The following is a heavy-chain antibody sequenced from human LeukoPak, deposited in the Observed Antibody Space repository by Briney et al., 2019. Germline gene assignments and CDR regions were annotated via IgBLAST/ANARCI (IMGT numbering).Heavy chain of an antibody. CDR2: ISSSSSYI. Sequence: GGSLRLSCAASGFTFSSYSMNWVRQAPGKGLEWVSSISSSSSYIYYADSVKGRFTISRDNAKNSLYLQMNSLRAEDTAVYYCARENAVDDFWSGYCTSYYGMGVWGQGTTVTVSS. D-gene: IGHD3-3*01. CDR3: ARENAVDDFWSGYCTSYYGMGV. CDR1: GFTFSSYS. V-gene: IGHV3-21*01. J-gene: IGHJ6*02.